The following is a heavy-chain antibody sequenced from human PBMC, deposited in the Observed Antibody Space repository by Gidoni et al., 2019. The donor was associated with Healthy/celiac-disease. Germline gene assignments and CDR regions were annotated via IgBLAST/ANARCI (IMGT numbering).Heavy chain of an antibody. J-gene: IGHJ4*02. CDR2: IFSNDEK. CDR3: ARINPNDSSGYYPQYYFDY. D-gene: IGHD3-22*01. Sequence: QVTLKESGPVLVKPTETLTLTCTVSGFSLSNARMGVSWIRQTPGKALEWLAHIFSNDEKSYSTSLKSRLTISKDTSKSQVVLTMTNMDPVDTATYYCARINPNDSSGYYPQYYFDYWGQGTLVTVSS. CDR1: GFSLSNARMG. V-gene: IGHV2-26*01.